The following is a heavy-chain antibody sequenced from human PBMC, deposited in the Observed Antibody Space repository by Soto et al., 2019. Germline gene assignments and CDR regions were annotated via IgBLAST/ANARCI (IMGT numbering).Heavy chain of an antibody. J-gene: IGHJ5*02. Sequence: ASVKVSCKASGGTFSSYAISWVRQAPGQGLEWMGGIIPIFGTANYAQKFQGRVTITADESTSTAYMELSSLRSEDTAVYYCAREILAVAGTKWFDPWGQGTLVTVS. CDR2: IIPIFGTA. D-gene: IGHD6-19*01. V-gene: IGHV1-69*13. CDR3: AREILAVAGTKWFDP. CDR1: GGTFSSYA.